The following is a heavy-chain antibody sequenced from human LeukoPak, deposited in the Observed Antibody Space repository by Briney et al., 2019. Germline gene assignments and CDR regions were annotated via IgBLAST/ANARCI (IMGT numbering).Heavy chain of an antibody. V-gene: IGHV3-20*04. Sequence: GGSLRLSCAASGFTFDDYGMSWVRQAPGKGLEWVSGINWNGGSTGYADSVKGRFTISRDNAKNSLYLQMNSLRAEDTALYYCARAGGDYGDGYAYFDYWGQGNLVTVSS. CDR3: ARAGGDYGDGYAYFDY. J-gene: IGHJ4*02. CDR2: INWNGGST. CDR1: GFTFDDYG. D-gene: IGHD4-17*01.